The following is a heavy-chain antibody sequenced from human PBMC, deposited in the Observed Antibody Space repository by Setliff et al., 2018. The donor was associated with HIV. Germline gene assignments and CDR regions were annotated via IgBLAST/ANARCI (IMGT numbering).Heavy chain of an antibody. J-gene: IGHJ6*02. CDR3: AKHLSPGSGWYSKARGMDV. CDR2: IYPGNSDT. D-gene: IGHD6-19*01. CDR1: GYSFTSYW. V-gene: IGHV5-51*01. Sequence: GESLKISCKGSGYSFTSYWIGWVRQMPGKGLEWMGIIYPGNSDTTYSPSFQGQVTISADRSISTAYLQWSSLKASDTAMYYCAKHLSPGSGWYSKARGMDVWGQGTTVTVSS.